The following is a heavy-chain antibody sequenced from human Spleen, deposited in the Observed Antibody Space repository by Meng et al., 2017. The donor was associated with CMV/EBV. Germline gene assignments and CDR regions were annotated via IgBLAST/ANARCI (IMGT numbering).Heavy chain of an antibody. CDR3: VRVPGGKWELPFDY. V-gene: IGHV3-30-3*01. CDR1: GFTVSSNY. J-gene: IGHJ4*02. D-gene: IGHD1-26*01. CDR2: ISYDGSNK. Sequence: VQRVESGGGLIQPGGSLRLSCAASGFTVSSNYMSWVRQAPGKGLEWVAVISYDGSNKYYADSVKGRFTISRDNSKNTLYLQMNSLRAEDTAVYYCVRVPGGKWELPFDYWGQGTLVTVSS.